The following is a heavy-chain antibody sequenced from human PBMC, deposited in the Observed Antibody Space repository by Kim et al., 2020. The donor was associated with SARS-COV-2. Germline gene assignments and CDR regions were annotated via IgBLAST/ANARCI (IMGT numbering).Heavy chain of an antibody. CDR3: ARGYSGDDLVLVYYYGMDV. D-gene: IGHD5-12*01. Sequence: GGSLRLSCAASGFTFSSYAMHWVRQAPGKGLEWVAVVSYDGSNKYYADSVKGRFTISRDNSKNTLYLQMNSLRAEDTAVYYCARGYSGDDLVLVYYYGMDVWGQGTTVTVSS. V-gene: IGHV3-30*04. CDR2: VSYDGSNK. J-gene: IGHJ6*02. CDR1: GFTFSSYA.